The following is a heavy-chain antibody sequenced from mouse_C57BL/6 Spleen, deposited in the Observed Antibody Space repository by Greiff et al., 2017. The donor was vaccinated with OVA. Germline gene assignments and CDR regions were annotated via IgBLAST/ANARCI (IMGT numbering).Heavy chain of an antibody. CDR1: GYTFTSYG. V-gene: IGHV1-81*01. Sequence: QVQLQQSGAELARPGASVKLSCKASGYTFTSYGISWVKQRTGQGLEWIGEIYPRSGNTYYNEKFKGKATLTADKSSRTAYMELRSLTSEDSAVYFCASIYYDYPYWGQGTLVTVSA. J-gene: IGHJ3*01. CDR3: ASIYYDYPY. D-gene: IGHD2-4*01. CDR2: IYPRSGNT.